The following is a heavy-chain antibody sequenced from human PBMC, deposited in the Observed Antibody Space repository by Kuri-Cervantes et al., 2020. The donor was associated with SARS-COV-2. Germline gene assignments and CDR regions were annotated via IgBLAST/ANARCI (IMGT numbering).Heavy chain of an antibody. CDR1: GFTFSSYA. J-gene: IGHJ4*02. D-gene: IGHD1-26*01. CDR2: ISGSGGST. CDR3: AKDLAHSGSYYNHWGFDY. V-gene: IGHV3-23*01. Sequence: GESLKISCAASGFTFSSYAMSWVRQAPGKGLEWVSAISGSGGSTYYADSVKGRFTISRDISKNTLYLQMNSLRAEDTAVYYCAKDLAHSGSYYNHWGFDYWGQGTLVTVSS.